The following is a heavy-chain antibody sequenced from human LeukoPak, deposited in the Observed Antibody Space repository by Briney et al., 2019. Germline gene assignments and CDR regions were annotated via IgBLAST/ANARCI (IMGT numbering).Heavy chain of an antibody. CDR2: ISYDGSNK. Sequence: GGSLRLSCAASGFTFSSCGMHWVRQAPGKGLEWVAVISYDGSNKYYADSVKGRFTISRDNSKNTLYLQMNSLRAEDTAVYYCAKDSDIVLMVYAIGIDYWGQGTLVTVSS. D-gene: IGHD2-8*01. J-gene: IGHJ4*02. CDR1: GFTFSSCG. CDR3: AKDSDIVLMVYAIGIDY. V-gene: IGHV3-30*18.